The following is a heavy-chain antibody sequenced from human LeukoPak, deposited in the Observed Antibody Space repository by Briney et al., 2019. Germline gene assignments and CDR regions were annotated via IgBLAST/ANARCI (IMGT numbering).Heavy chain of an antibody. CDR1: GFTLNMYS. CDR2: VSSSSSLI. CDR3: AREDGYCSGGSCYTWYYMDV. D-gene: IGHD2-15*01. Sequence: PGGSLRLSCAASGFTLNMYSMNWVRQAPGKGLEWVSYVSSSSSLIYYSDSVRGRFTISRDSATSSVPLQMNSLRVEDTAVYYCAREDGYCSGGSCYTWYYMDVWGKGTTVTVSS. V-gene: IGHV3-48*01. J-gene: IGHJ6*03.